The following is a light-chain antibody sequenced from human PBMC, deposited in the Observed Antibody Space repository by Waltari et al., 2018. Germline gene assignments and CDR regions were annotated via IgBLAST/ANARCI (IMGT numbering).Light chain of an antibody. V-gene: IGKV1-39*01. CDR3: QQSYTTPHT. CDR1: QSISSY. CDR2: AET. J-gene: IGKJ2*01. Sequence: DIQMTQSQSSLSASIGARVTITCRASQSISSYFNWYQQKPGKAPKLLIYAETSLQSGVPSRFSGSGSGIDFTLTISSLQPEDFATYYCQQSYTTPHTFGQGTKLEIK.